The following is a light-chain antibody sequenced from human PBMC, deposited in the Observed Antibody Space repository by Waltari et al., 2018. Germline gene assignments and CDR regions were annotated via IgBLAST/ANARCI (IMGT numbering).Light chain of an antibody. V-gene: IGKV3-11*01. CDR1: QSVSSS. CDR2: DAS. J-gene: IGKJ2*01. Sequence: EIVLTQSPATLSLSPGERATLSCRASQSVSSSLVWYQQKAGQAPRLLIYDASNRATGIPARFSGSGSETDFTLTISSLQLEDFATYYCQQSYNAPYTFGQGTNVEIK. CDR3: QQSYNAPYT.